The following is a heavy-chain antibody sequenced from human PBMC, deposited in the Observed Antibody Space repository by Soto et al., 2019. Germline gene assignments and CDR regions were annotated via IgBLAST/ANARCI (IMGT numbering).Heavy chain of an antibody. J-gene: IGHJ6*02. V-gene: IGHV4-34*01. CDR3: ARGEWAAMVSAYYYYGMDV. CDR2: INHSGST. Sequence: SETLSLTCAVYGGSFSGYYWSWIRQPPGKGLEWIGEINHSGSTNYNPSLKSRVTISVDTSKNQFSLKLSSVTAADTAVYYCARGEWAAMVSAYYYYGMDVWGQGTTVTVSS. CDR1: GGSFSGYY. D-gene: IGHD5-18*01.